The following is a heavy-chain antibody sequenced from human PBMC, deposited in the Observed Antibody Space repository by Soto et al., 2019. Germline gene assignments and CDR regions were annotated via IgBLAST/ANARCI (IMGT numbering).Heavy chain of an antibody. Sequence: SVNVSCKASGGTFSRYAISWLRQAPGKGLEWMGGIIPIFGTANYAQKFQGRVTITADEYTSTAYMERSSLRSEDTVVYYCARGRGIDDYYYGMDVWGQGTTVTVSS. CDR2: IIPIFGTA. D-gene: IGHD2-15*01. CDR1: GGTFSRYA. CDR3: ARGRGIDDYYYGMDV. V-gene: IGHV1-69*13. J-gene: IGHJ6*02.